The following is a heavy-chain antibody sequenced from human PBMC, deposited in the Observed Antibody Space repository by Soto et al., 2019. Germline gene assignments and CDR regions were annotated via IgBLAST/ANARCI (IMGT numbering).Heavy chain of an antibody. Sequence: QVQLVESGGGVVQPGRSLRLSCAASGFTFSSYGMHWVRQAPGKGLEWVAVISYDGSNKYYADSVKGRFTISRDNSKNTVXXQXNXXRAEDTAVYYCAKEYFRGNGYDSSGYYYPNGAHDYWGQGTLVTVSS. J-gene: IGHJ4*02. V-gene: IGHV3-30*18. CDR1: GFTFSSYG. CDR2: ISYDGSNK. D-gene: IGHD3-22*01. CDR3: AKEYFRGNGYDSSGYYYPNGAHDY.